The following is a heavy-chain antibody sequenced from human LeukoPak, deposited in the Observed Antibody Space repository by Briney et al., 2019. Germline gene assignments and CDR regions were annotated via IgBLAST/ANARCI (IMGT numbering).Heavy chain of an antibody. CDR3: VSPKTNDWFDS. D-gene: IGHD3-16*01. Sequence: SETLSLTCTVSGYSVSSGYFWGWIRQPPGKRLEWIGNMYHTGTTYYNPSLKSRVTITIDTSKNQFSLKLRSVTAADTAVYYCVSPKTNDWFDSWGQGSLVTVSS. J-gene: IGHJ5*01. V-gene: IGHV4-38-2*02. CDR1: GYSVSSGYF. CDR2: MYHTGTT.